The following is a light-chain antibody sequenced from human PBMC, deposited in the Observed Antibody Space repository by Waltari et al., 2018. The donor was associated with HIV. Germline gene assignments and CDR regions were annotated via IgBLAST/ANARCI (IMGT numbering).Light chain of an antibody. V-gene: IGLV1-47*01. CDR1: SSNLGSNY. Sequence: QSVLTQPPSASGTPGQRVTISCSGSSSNLGSNYVYWYQQLPGTAPKLLIYRNIQRPSGVPDRFSGSKSGTSASLAISGLRSEDEADYYCAAWDGSLSGVVFGGGTKLTVL. J-gene: IGLJ2*01. CDR3: AAWDGSLSGVV. CDR2: RNI.